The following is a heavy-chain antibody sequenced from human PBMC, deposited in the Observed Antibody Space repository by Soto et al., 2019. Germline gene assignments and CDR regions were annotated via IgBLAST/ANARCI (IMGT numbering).Heavy chain of an antibody. D-gene: IGHD2-2*01. CDR2: IIPIFATT. J-gene: IGHJ4*02. Sequence: QVQLVQSGAEVKKPGSSVKVSCKASGGTFSSYTISWVRQAPGQGLEWMGGIIPIFATTNYAQKFQGRVTITADESTSTAYMELSSLRSEDMAVYYCASGYCISTSCYGRTDYWGQGTLVTVSS. V-gene: IGHV1-69*12. CDR1: GGTFSSYT. CDR3: ASGYCISTSCYGRTDY.